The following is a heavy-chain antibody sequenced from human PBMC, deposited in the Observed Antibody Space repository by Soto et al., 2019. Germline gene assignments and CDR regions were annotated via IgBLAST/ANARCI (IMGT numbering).Heavy chain of an antibody. Sequence: GESLKISCAASGFTFSSYSMNWVRQAPGKGLEWVSSISSSSSYIYYADSVKGRFTISRDNAKNSLYLQMNSLRAEDTAVYYCARAALNSSGRYVSLRPNYYFDYWGQGTLVTVSS. CDR1: GFTFSSYS. J-gene: IGHJ4*02. D-gene: IGHD6-19*01. V-gene: IGHV3-21*01. CDR2: ISSSSSYI. CDR3: ARAALNSSGRYVSLRPNYYFDY.